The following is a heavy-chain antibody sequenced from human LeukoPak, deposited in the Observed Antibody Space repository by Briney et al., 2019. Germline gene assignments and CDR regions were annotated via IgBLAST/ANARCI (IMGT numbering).Heavy chain of an antibody. V-gene: IGHV4-59*01. J-gene: IGHJ4*02. D-gene: IGHD1-20*01. CDR3: ARGKITGTTSHLLYYFDY. CDR1: GGSISSYY. Sequence: EPLSLTCTVSGGSISSYYWSWFRQPPGKGLEWIGEIYYSGSTNYNPSLKSRVTISVDTSKNQFSLKLSSVTAADTAVYYCARGKITGTTSHLLYYFDYWGPGTLVTVSS. CDR2: IYYSGST.